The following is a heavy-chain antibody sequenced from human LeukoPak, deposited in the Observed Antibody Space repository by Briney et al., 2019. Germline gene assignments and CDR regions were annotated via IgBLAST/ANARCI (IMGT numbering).Heavy chain of an antibody. CDR1: GGTFSSYG. CDR3: ARERGFCSGGTCYRAFNS. CDR2: IIPIHDIT. D-gene: IGHD2-15*01. V-gene: IGHV1-69*04. J-gene: IGHJ5*01. Sequence: ASVKVSCKSSGGTFSSYGISWVRQAPGQGLGWMGRIIPIHDITDYAHKFQGKVTITADKSTATASMELSGLRPEDTAVYYCARERGFCSGGTCYRAFNSWGQGTLVTVSS.